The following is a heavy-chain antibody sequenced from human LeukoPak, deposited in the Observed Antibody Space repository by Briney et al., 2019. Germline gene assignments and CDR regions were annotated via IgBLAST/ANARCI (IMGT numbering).Heavy chain of an antibody. CDR1: GSTFSSYA. CDR2: IIPIFGTA. CDR3: ARAPYGSSGWSLDY. J-gene: IGHJ4*02. D-gene: IGHD6-19*01. V-gene: IGHV1-69*05. Sequence: ASVKVSCKASGSTFSSYAISWVRQAPGQGREWMGRIIPIFGTANYAQKFQGRVTITTDESTSTAYMELSSLRSEDTAVYYCARAPYGSSGWSLDYWGQGTLVTVSS.